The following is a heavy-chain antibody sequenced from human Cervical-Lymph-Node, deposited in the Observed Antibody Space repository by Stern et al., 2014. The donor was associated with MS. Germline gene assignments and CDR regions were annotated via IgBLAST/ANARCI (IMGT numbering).Heavy chain of an antibody. CDR1: GYTFTNYY. Sequence: MQLVESGPEVKKPGASVMVSCKTSGYTFTNYYIHWVRQAPGQGLEWMGIINPNGSVTASAQKFQGRLTMTRDTSTTTVYMRLITLTSEDTAMYYCTRAVGGVGREWGQGTLVVVSS. CDR2: INPNGSVT. CDR3: TRAVGGVGRE. J-gene: IGHJ4*02. V-gene: IGHV1-46*01. D-gene: IGHD3-16*01.